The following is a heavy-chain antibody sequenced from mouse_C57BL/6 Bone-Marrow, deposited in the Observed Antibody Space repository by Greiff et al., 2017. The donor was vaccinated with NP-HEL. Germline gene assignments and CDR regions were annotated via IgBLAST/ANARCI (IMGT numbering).Heavy chain of an antibody. CDR3: ARKDGSSYVWYFDV. D-gene: IGHD1-1*01. CDR2: INPGSGGT. V-gene: IGHV1-54*01. J-gene: IGHJ1*03. Sequence: QVQLQQSGAELVRPGTSVKVSCKASGYAFTNYLIEWVKQRPGQGLEWIGVINPGSGGTNYNEKFKGKATLTADKSSSTAYMQLSSLTSEDSAVYFCARKDGSSYVWYFDVWGTGTTVTVSS. CDR1: GYAFTNYL.